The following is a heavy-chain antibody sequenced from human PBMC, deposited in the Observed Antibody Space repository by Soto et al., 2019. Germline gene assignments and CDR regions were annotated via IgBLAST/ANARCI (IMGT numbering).Heavy chain of an antibody. CDR3: ARWDYGYCARFDY. D-gene: IGHD4-17*01. J-gene: IGHJ4*02. Sequence: QVQLVQSGAELKKSGASVKVSCKASGYTFTSHDINWVRQATGQGLEWMGWMNPNSGNTGYAQKFQGRVTMTRNTSISTADMELSNLRSEDTAVYYCARWDYGYCARFDYWGQGTLVTVSS. CDR1: GYTFTSHD. CDR2: MNPNSGNT. V-gene: IGHV1-8*01.